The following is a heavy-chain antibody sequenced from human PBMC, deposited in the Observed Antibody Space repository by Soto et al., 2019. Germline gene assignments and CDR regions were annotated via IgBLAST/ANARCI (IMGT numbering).Heavy chain of an antibody. CDR3: ARANSWGFVEWLPSYGMDV. V-gene: IGHV3-53*01. CDR1: GFTVSSNY. Sequence: GGSLRLSCAASGFTVSSNYMSWVRQAPGKGLEWVSVIYRGGSTYYADSVKGRFTISRDNSKNTLYLQMNSLRAEDTAVYYCARANSWGFVEWLPSYGMDVWGQGTTVTVSS. J-gene: IGHJ6*02. D-gene: IGHD3-3*01. CDR2: IYRGGST.